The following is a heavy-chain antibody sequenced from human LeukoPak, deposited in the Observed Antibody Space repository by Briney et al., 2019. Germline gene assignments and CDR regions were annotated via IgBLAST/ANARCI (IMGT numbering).Heavy chain of an antibody. Sequence: GESLKISCKASGYSFTSYWIGWVRQMPGKGLEWTGIIYPGDSDTRYSPSFQGQASISVDKSISAAYLQWSSLKASDTALYYCARRAGDGNNYRDAFDIWGQGTMVTVSS. V-gene: IGHV5-51*01. J-gene: IGHJ3*02. CDR3: ARRAGDGNNYRDAFDI. CDR2: IYPGDSDT. D-gene: IGHD5-24*01. CDR1: GYSFTSYW.